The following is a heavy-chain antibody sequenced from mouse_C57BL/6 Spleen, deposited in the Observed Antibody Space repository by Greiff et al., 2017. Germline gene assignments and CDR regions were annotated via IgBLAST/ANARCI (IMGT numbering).Heavy chain of an antibody. D-gene: IGHD2-4*01. CDR3: VRHDYDGAWFAY. CDR1: GFSFNTYA. Sequence: EVQRVESGGGLVQPKGSLKLSCAASGFSFNTYAMNWVRQAPGKGLEWVARIRSKSNNYATYYADSVKDRFTISRDDSESMLYLQINNLKTEDTAMYYCVRHDYDGAWFAYWGQGTLVTVSA. CDR2: IRSKSNNYAT. J-gene: IGHJ3*01. V-gene: IGHV10-1*01.